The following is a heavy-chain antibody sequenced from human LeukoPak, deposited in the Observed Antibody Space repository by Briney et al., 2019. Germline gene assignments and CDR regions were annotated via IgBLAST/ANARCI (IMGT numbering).Heavy chain of an antibody. CDR1: GFTFRSYT. J-gene: IGHJ4*02. CDR3: AKGGRDSSGYDY. D-gene: IGHD3-22*01. V-gene: IGHV3-43*01. CDR2: ISWDGGST. Sequence: PGGSLRLSCVASGFTFRSYTMHWVRQAPGKGLEWVSLISWDGGSTYYADSVKGRFTISRDNSKNSLYLQMNSLRTEDTALYYCAKGGRDSSGYDYWGQGTLVTVSS.